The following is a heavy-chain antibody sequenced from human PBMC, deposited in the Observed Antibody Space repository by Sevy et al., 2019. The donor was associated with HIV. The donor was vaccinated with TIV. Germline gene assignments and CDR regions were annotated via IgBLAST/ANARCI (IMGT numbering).Heavy chain of an antibody. CDR3: AKREVGVNPRYYYYMDV. D-gene: IGHD1-26*01. CDR2: ISGSGGST. J-gene: IGHJ6*03. Sequence: GGYLRLSCAASGFTFSSYAMSWVRQAPGKGLEWVSAISGSGGSTYYADSVKGRFTISRDNSKNTLYLQMNSLRAEDTAVYYCAKREVGVNPRYYYYMDVWGKGTTVTVSS. V-gene: IGHV3-23*01. CDR1: GFTFSSYA.